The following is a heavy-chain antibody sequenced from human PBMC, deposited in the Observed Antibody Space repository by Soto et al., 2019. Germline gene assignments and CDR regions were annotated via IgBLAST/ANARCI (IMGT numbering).Heavy chain of an antibody. Sequence: QVQLVESGGGVVQPGRSLRLSCAASGFTFSSYGMHWVRQAPGKGLERVAVISFDGSNKYYADSVKGRFTISRDNSKNTLYLQMNSLRAEDTAVYYCAKVYGSGSYYRSSYYFDYWGQGTLVTVSS. CDR3: AKVYGSGSYYRSSYYFDY. V-gene: IGHV3-30*18. J-gene: IGHJ4*02. CDR1: GFTFSSYG. D-gene: IGHD3-10*01. CDR2: ISFDGSNK.